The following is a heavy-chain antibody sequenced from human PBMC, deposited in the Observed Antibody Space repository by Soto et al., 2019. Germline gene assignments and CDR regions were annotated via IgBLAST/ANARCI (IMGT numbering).Heavy chain of an antibody. D-gene: IGHD3-22*01. CDR2: ISGSGGST. Sequence: PGGSLRLSCAASGFTFSSYAMSWVRQAPGKGLEWVSAISGSGGSTYYADSVKGRFTISRDNSKNTLYLQMNSLRAEDTAVYYCAKDTTDMIVVAHDASDIWGQGTMVTVSS. V-gene: IGHV3-23*01. CDR1: GFTFSSYA. CDR3: AKDTTDMIVVAHDASDI. J-gene: IGHJ3*02.